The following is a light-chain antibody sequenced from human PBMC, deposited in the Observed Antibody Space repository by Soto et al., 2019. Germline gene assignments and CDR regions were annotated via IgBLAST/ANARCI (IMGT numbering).Light chain of an antibody. CDR3: SSYTTSSSWL. CDR1: SSDVGAFSY. J-gene: IGLJ3*02. CDR2: AVS. V-gene: IGLV2-14*01. Sequence: SALTQPASVSGSPGQSITISCTGSSSDVGAFSYVSWYQQHPGKAPKLMIYAVSDRPSGVSNRFSGSKSGNTASLTISGLQAGDEGDYYCSSYTTSSSWLFGGGTKLTVL.